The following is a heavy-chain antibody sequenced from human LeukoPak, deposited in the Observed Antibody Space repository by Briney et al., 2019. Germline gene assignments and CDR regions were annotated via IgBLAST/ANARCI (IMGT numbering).Heavy chain of an antibody. J-gene: IGHJ3*02. Sequence: SETLSLTCTVSGYSISSGYYWGWIRQPAGKGLEWIGRIYTSGSTNYNPSLKSRVTMSVDTSKNQFSLKLSSVTAADTAVYYCARAPDYYDSSGYQGAFDIWGQGTMVTVSS. CDR3: ARAPDYYDSSGYQGAFDI. V-gene: IGHV4-4*07. CDR1: GYSISSGYY. D-gene: IGHD3-22*01. CDR2: IYTSGST.